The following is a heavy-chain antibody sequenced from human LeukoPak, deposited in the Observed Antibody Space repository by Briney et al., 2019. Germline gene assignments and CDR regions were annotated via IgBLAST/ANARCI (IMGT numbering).Heavy chain of an antibody. D-gene: IGHD3-3*01. CDR2: IYTSGST. CDR3: ARGRNLEWFDY. J-gene: IGHJ5*01. Sequence: PSETLSLTCTVSGDSISSYYWSWIRQPAGKGLEWIGRIYTSGSTNYNPSLKSRVTMSVDTSKNQFSLKLTSVTAADTAVYYCARGRNLEWFDYWGQGTLVTVSS. V-gene: IGHV4-4*07. CDR1: GDSISSYY.